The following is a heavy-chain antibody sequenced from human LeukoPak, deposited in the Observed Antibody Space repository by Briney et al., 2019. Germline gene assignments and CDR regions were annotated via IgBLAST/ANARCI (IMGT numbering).Heavy chain of an antibody. J-gene: IGHJ4*02. CDR1: GYSISSGYY. CDR3: ARVKPGFGELFEYLFGPQGAGAGTTFDY. D-gene: IGHD3-10*01. V-gene: IGHV4-38-2*02. Sequence: SETLSLTCTVSGYSISSGYYWGWIRQPPGKGLEWIGSIYHSGSTYYNPSLKSRVTISVDTSKNQFSLKLSSVTAADTAVYYCARVKPGFGELFEYLFGPQGAGAGTTFDYWGQGTLVTVSS. CDR2: IYHSGST.